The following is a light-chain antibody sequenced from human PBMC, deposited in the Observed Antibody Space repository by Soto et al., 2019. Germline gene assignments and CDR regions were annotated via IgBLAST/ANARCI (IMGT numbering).Light chain of an antibody. Sequence: DIQMTQSPSTLSASVGDRVIITCRASESIGSWVAWYQQKPGKAPKVLIYKASSLESAVPSRFSGSGSGTEFSLTTSSLKPDDFATYYGQQLNNDPFAFGPGTKVYIK. CDR3: QQLNNDPFA. CDR1: ESIGSW. CDR2: KAS. V-gene: IGKV1-5*03. J-gene: IGKJ3*01.